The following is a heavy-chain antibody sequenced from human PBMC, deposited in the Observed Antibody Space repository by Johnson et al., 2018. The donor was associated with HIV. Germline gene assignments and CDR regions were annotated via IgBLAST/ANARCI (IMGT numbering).Heavy chain of an antibody. CDR1: ESPLSDYY. V-gene: IGHV3-11*04. CDR3: ASPKTPTRVVRGAFDI. D-gene: IGHD3-10*01. J-gene: IGHJ3*02. Sequence: VQLVESGGGLVKPGGSLRLSCPASESPLSDYYIAWIPQAPGRGLGWVPYIVSSGSTIYYADSVKGRFTISRDNAKNSLYLQMNSLRAEDTAVYYCASPKTPTRVVRGAFDIWGQGTMVTVSS. CDR2: IVSSGSTI.